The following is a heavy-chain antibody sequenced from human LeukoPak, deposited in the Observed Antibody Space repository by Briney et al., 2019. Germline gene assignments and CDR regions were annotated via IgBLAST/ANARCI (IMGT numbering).Heavy chain of an antibody. J-gene: IGHJ4*02. CDR1: GGSISSGSYY. V-gene: IGHV4-61*02. Sequence: SETLSLTCTVSGGSISSGSYYWGWIRQPPGKGLEWIGRIYTSGSTNYNPSLKSRVTISVDTSKNHFSLKLNSVTAADTAVYYCARERSVRWELLVSPGPLQRKPHYYFDYWGQGTLVTVSS. CDR2: IYTSGST. D-gene: IGHD1-26*01. CDR3: ARERSVRWELLVSPGPLQRKPHYYFDY.